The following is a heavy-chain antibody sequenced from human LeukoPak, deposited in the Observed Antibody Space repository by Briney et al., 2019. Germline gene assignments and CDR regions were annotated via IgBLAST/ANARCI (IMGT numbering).Heavy chain of an antibody. Sequence: PGGSLRLSCAASGFTFSSYGMSWVRQAPGKGLEWVSAISGSGGTTSYADFVKGRFTISRDNSKNTLYLQMNSLRAEDTAVYYCAKVTIFGVVIIAPHFDYWGQGTLVTVSS. V-gene: IGHV3-23*01. CDR3: AKVTIFGVVIIAPHFDY. D-gene: IGHD3-3*01. CDR1: GFTFSSYG. J-gene: IGHJ4*02. CDR2: ISGSGGTT.